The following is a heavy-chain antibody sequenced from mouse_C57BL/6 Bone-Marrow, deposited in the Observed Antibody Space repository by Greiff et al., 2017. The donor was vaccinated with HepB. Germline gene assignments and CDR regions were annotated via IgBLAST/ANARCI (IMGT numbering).Heavy chain of an antibody. CDR1: GYTFTSYW. V-gene: IGHV1-52*01. D-gene: IGHD2-5*01. CDR3: ARGGYYSNYVGGYFDY. CDR2: IDPSDSET. Sequence: QVQLKQPGAELVRPGSSVKLSCKASGYTFTSYWMHWVKQRPIQGLEWIGNIDPSDSETHYNQKFKDKATLTVDKSSSTAYMQLSSLTSEDSAVYYCARGGYYSNYVGGYFDYWGQGTTLTVSS. J-gene: IGHJ2*01.